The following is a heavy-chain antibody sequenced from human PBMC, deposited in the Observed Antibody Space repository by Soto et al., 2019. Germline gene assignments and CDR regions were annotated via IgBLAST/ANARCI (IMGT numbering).Heavy chain of an antibody. CDR1: GYSFTSYW. CDR3: ARMYYDFWSGYPYYYCYGMDD. V-gene: IGHV5-51*01. CDR2: IYPGDSDT. J-gene: IGHJ6*02. D-gene: IGHD3-3*01. Sequence: GESLKISCKGSGYSFTSYWIGWVRQMPGKGLEWMGIIYPGDSDTRYSPSFQGQVTISADKSISTAYLQWSSLKASDTATYYCARMYYDFWSGYPYYYCYGMDDWGQGTTVTVSS.